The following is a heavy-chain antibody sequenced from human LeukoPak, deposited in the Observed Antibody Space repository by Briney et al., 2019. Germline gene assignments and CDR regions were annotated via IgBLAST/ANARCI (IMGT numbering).Heavy chain of an antibody. CDR3: ARVKRDCSGGSCYSYDY. D-gene: IGHD2-15*01. V-gene: IGHV3-23*01. CDR2: ISGNGDIT. CDR1: RFTFNTYA. J-gene: IGHJ4*02. Sequence: GGSLRLSCAASRFTFNTYAVNWVRQAPGKGLEWVSAISGNGDITYYADSVRGRFTISRDNSKNTLYLQMNSLRAEDTAVYYCARVKRDCSGGSCYSYDYWGQGTLVTVSS.